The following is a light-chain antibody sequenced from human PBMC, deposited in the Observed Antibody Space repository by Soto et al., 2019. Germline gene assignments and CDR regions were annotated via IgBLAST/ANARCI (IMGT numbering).Light chain of an antibody. CDR3: QQDYSTPPYT. CDR1: QSVLYSSNNKNY. Sequence: DIEMTQSPDSLAVSLGERATINCKSSQSVLYSSNNKNYLAWYQQKPGQPPKLLIYWASTRESGVPDRFSGSGSGTDFTLTISSLQAEDVAVYYCQQDYSTPPYTFGQGTKLEIK. J-gene: IGKJ2*01. V-gene: IGKV4-1*01. CDR2: WAS.